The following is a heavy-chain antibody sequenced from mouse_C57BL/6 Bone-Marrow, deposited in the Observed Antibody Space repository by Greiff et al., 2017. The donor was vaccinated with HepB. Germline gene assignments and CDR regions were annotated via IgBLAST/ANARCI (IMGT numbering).Heavy chain of an antibody. D-gene: IGHD4-1*01. Sequence: QVQLQQSGAELVRPGASVKMSCKASGYTFTSYTMHWVKQRPGQGLEWIGYINPSSGYTKYNQKFKDKATLTADKSSSTAYMQLSSLTSEDSAVYYCARGFSPLGGYWGQGTALTVAS. V-gene: IGHV1-4*01. CDR2: INPSSGYT. CDR1: GYTFTSYT. CDR3: ARGFSPLGGY. J-gene: IGHJ2*01.